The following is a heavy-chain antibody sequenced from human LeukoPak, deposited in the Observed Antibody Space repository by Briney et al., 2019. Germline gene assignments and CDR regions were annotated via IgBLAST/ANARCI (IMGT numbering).Heavy chain of an antibody. J-gene: IGHJ6*03. CDR3: ARVLRYCSGGNCYSGGLGYMDV. Sequence: GGSLRLSCAASGFAFDDYAMHWVRQAPGKGLEWVSLISWDGGSTYYADSVKGRFTISRDNSKNSLYLQMNSLRAEDTAVYYCARVLRYCSGGNCYSGGLGYMDVWGKGTTVTISS. CDR1: GFAFDDYA. CDR2: ISWDGGST. D-gene: IGHD2-15*01. V-gene: IGHV3-43D*03.